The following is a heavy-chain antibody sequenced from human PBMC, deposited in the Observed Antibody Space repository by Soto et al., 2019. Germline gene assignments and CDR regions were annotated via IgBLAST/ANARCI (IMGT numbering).Heavy chain of an antibody. CDR1: GGSISSGGYY. D-gene: IGHD1-20*01. CDR2: TYYSGST. J-gene: IGHJ4*02. V-gene: IGHV4-31*03. Sequence: PSETLSLTCIVSGGSISSGGYYWSWIRQHPGKGLEWIGYTYYSGSTYYNPSLKSRVTISVDTSKNQFSLKLSSVTAADTAVYYCARGAPHNWNHSARFDYWGQGTLVTVSS. CDR3: ARGAPHNWNHSARFDY.